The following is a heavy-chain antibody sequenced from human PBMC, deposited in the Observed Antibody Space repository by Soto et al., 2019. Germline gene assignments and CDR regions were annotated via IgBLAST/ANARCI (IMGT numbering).Heavy chain of an antibody. CDR3: AGRKGPELKRGYSGYDYYYYYGMDV. V-gene: IGHV4-59*01. CDR1: GGSISSDY. J-gene: IGHJ6*02. Sequence: SETLSLTCTVSGGSISSDYWSWIRQPPGKGLEWIGYIYYSGSTNYNPSLKSRVTISVDTAKNQFSLKLSSVTAADTAVYYCAGRKGPELKRGYSGYDYYYYYGMDVWGQGTTVTVSS. D-gene: IGHD5-12*01. CDR2: IYYSGST.